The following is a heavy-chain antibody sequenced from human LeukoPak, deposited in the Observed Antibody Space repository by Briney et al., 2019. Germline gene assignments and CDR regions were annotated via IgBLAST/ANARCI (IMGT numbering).Heavy chain of an antibody. CDR3: ARGSEQWLVSYYFDY. J-gene: IGHJ4*02. CDR2: ISSSSSYI. Sequence: GGSLRLSCAASGFTFSNAWMNWVRQAPGKGLEWVSSISSSSSYIYYADSVKGRFTISRDNAKNSLYLQMNSLRAEDTAVYSCARGSEQWLVSYYFDYWGQGTLVTVSS. D-gene: IGHD6-19*01. CDR1: GFTFSNAW. V-gene: IGHV3-21*01.